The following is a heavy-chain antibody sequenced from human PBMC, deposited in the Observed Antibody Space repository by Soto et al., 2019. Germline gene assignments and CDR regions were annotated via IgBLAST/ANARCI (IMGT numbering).Heavy chain of an antibody. Sequence: VGSLRVSWAAAGRTCSGYAMSWVRQAPGKGLEWVSAISGSGGSTYYADSVKGRFTISRDNSKNTLYLQMNSLRAEDTAVYYCAKDWYNQDAFDIWAQATMVTVSS. CDR1: GRTCSGYA. D-gene: IGHD1-20*01. CDR3: AKDWYNQDAFDI. V-gene: IGHV3-23*01. J-gene: IGHJ3*02. CDR2: ISGSGGST.